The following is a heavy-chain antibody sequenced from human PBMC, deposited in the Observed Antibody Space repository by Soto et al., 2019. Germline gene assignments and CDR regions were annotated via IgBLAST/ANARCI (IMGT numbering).Heavy chain of an antibody. V-gene: IGHV1-18*01. Sequence: QGQLVQSGPEVKKPGASVKVSCKASGYTFSRYGISWVRQAPGQGLEWMGWVSGYNGDTKYAQKVQGRVTMTIDTSSYTAAMELRSLSSDDTAKYYCAKNWQPPYYYYGMDVWGHGTPVTVSS. CDR3: AKNWQPPYYYYGMDV. J-gene: IGHJ6*02. CDR1: GYTFSRYG. CDR2: VSGYNGDT.